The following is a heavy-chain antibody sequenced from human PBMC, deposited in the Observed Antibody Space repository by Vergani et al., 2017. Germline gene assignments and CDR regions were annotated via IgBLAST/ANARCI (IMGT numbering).Heavy chain of an antibody. V-gene: IGHV3-23*01. D-gene: IGHD2-2*01. CDR1: GFTFSSYA. CDR3: ARAIREDKYQLLPAYYYYYYMDV. J-gene: IGHJ6*03. CDR2: ISGSGGST. Sequence: EVQLLESGGGLVQPGGSLRLSCAASGFTFSSYAMSWVRQAPGKGLEWVSAISGSGGSTYYADSVKGRFTISRDNSKNTLYLQMNSLRAEDTAVYYCARAIREDKYQLLPAYYYYYYMDVWGKGTTVTVSS.